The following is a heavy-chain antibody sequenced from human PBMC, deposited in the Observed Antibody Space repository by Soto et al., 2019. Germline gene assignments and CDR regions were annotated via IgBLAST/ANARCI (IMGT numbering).Heavy chain of an antibody. V-gene: IGHV1-69*13. CDR1: GGTFSSYA. CDR2: IIPIFGTA. J-gene: IGHJ4*02. Sequence: SVKVSCKASGGTFSSYAISWVRQAPGQGLEWMGGIIPIFGTANYAQKFQGRVTITADESTSTAYMELSSLRSEDTAVYYCARDWYCSSTSCYEGGFFDYWGQGTLVTVS. CDR3: ARDWYCSSTSCYEGGFFDY. D-gene: IGHD2-2*01.